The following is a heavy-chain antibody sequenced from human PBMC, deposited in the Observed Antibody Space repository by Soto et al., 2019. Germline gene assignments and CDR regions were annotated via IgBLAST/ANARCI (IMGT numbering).Heavy chain of an antibody. CDR1: GFSLSTSGVG. V-gene: IGHV2-5*02. J-gene: IGHJ4*02. D-gene: IGHD6-13*01. CDR3: SLWVAAAGFGY. Sequence: QITLKESGPTLVKPTQTLTLTCTFSGFSLSTSGVGVGWIRQTPGKALEWLALLYWDDDKRYSPSLKSSVTITQDTSKNIVVSTMTNMDPVDTATYYCSLWVAAAGFGYWGQGTLVTVSS. CDR2: LYWDDDK.